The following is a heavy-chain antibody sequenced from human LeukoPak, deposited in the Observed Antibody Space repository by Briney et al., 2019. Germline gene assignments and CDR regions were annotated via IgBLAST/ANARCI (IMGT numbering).Heavy chain of an antibody. CDR1: GGSISSYY. D-gene: IGHD3-3*01. Sequence: SETLSLTCSVSGGSISSYYWSWIRQPPRKGLEWIGYIYYSGSTNYNPSLKSRVTISVDTSKNQLSLKLSSVTAADTAVYYCARGITIFGVVIETAFDSWGQGTMVTVSS. J-gene: IGHJ3*02. V-gene: IGHV4-59*01. CDR2: IYYSGST. CDR3: ARGITIFGVVIETAFDS.